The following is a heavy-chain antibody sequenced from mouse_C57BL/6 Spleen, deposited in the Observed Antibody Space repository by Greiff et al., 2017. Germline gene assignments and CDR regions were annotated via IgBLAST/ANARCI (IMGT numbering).Heavy chain of an antibody. CDR3: AREGYDYDGNYYFDY. CDR2: IDPNSGGT. J-gene: IGHJ2*01. CDR1: GYTFTSYW. Sequence: QVQLQQPGAELVKPGASVKLSCKASGYTFTSYWMHWVKQRPGRGLEWSGRIDPNSGGTKYNEKFKSKATLTVDKPSSTAYMQLSSLTSECSAVYYCAREGYDYDGNYYFDYWGQGTTLTVSS. D-gene: IGHD2-4*01. V-gene: IGHV1-72*01.